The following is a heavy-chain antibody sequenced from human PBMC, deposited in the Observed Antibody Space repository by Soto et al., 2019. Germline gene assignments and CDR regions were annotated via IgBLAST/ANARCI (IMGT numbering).Heavy chain of an antibody. Sequence: GGSLRLSCAASGFTFDDDDMHWVRQGPGKGLEWVSGISWNSGGIGYADSVKGRFTISRDNAKNSLYLQMDRLRPEDTAFYYCAKSPHDILIGSAFDYWGQGTLVTVS. V-gene: IGHV3-9*01. CDR1: GFTFDDDD. CDR3: AKSPHDILIGSAFDY. CDR2: ISWNSGGI. J-gene: IGHJ4*02. D-gene: IGHD3-9*01.